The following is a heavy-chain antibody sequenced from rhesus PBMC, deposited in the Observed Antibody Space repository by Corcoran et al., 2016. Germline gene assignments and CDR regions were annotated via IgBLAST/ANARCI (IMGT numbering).Heavy chain of an antibody. CDR2: IYGRSTST. V-gene: IGHV4S10*01. CDR1: GGSISASYR. J-gene: IGHJ3*01. Sequence: QVQLQESGPGVVKHSETLSLTCAVSGGSISASYRWSWIRQPPGKGLELIGYIYGRSTSTNYNPSLKSRVTMSKDTSKNQFSLKLSSVTAADTAVYYCARYSWNSDAFDFWGQGLRVTVSS. CDR3: ARYSWNSDAFDF. D-gene: IGHD1-1*01.